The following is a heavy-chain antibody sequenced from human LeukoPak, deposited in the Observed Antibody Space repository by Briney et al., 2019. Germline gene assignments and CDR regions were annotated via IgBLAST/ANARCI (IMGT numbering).Heavy chain of an antibody. CDR1: GYTFTGCY. J-gene: IGHJ5*02. D-gene: IGHD2-2*01. CDR2: INPNSGGT. Sequence: GASVKVSCKASGYTFTGCYMHWVRQAPGQGLEWMGWINPNSGGTNYAQKFQGRVTMTRDTSISTAYMELSRLRSDDTAVYYCARAPYCSSTSCYVAVTPWFDPWGQGTLVTVSS. V-gene: IGHV1-2*02. CDR3: ARAPYCSSTSCYVAVTPWFDP.